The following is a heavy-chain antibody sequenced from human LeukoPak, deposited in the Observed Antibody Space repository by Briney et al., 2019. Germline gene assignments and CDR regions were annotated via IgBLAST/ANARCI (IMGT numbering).Heavy chain of an antibody. CDR1: GGSISSGSYY. CDR3: ARDTDYYDSSGYLDY. J-gene: IGHJ4*02. V-gene: IGHV4-61*02. Sequence: SQTLSLTCTVSGGSISSGSYYWSWIRQPAGKGLEYIGRIYTSGSTNYNPSLKSRVTISVDTSKNHFFLKLSSVTAADTAVYYCARDTDYYDSSGYLDYWGQGTLVTVSS. D-gene: IGHD3-22*01. CDR2: IYTSGST.